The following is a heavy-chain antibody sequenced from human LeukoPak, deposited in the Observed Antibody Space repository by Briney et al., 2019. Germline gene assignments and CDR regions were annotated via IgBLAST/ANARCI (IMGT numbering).Heavy chain of an antibody. CDR3: AIDKHTVGDAFDI. D-gene: IGHD2-21*01. CDR2: ISSSSSYI. J-gene: IGHJ3*02. Sequence: GGSPRLSCAASGFTFSSYSMNWVRQAPGKGLEWVSSISSSSSYIYYADSVKGRFTISRDNAKNSLYLQMNSLRAEDTAVYYCAIDKHTVGDAFDIWGQGTMVTVSS. V-gene: IGHV3-21*01. CDR1: GFTFSSYS.